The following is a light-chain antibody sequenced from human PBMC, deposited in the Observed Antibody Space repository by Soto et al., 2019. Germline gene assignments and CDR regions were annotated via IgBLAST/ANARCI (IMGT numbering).Light chain of an antibody. J-gene: IGKJ3*01. V-gene: IGKV3-20*01. Sequence: EIVLTQSPGTLSLSPGERATLSCRTSHSVSSSYLAWYQQKPGQAPRLLIYRASSRATGIPDRFSGSRSGTEFSLTISSLEPADFAVYYCKQYGGSPLVTFGPGTNVDIK. CDR1: HSVSSSY. CDR2: RAS. CDR3: KQYGGSPLVT.